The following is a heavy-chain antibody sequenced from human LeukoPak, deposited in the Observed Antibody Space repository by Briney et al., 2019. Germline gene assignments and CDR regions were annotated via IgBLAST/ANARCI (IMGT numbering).Heavy chain of an antibody. CDR3: ARDHHRRHYDSQARDTFDI. D-gene: IGHD3-22*01. Sequence: PGGSLRLSCAASGFTFSTYTMNWVRQAPGKGLEWVSSISSSTIYYADSVKGRFTISRDNAKNSLYLQMNSLRADDTAVYYCARDHHRRHYDSQARDTFDIWGQGTMLTVSS. J-gene: IGHJ3*02. CDR1: GFTFSTYT. CDR2: ISSSTI. V-gene: IGHV3-48*01.